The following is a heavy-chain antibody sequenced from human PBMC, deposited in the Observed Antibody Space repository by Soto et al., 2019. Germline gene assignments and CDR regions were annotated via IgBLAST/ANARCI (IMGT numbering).Heavy chain of an antibody. Sequence: SETLSLTCTVSGGSISSGDYYWSWIRQPPGKGLEWIGYIYYSGSTYYNPSLKSRVTISVDTSKNQFSLKLSSVTAADTAVYYCARESRSGWSHFEHWGQGTQVTVSS. CDR1: GGSISSGDYY. V-gene: IGHV4-30-4*01. D-gene: IGHD6-19*01. CDR3: ARESRSGWSHFEH. J-gene: IGHJ4*02. CDR2: IYYSGST.